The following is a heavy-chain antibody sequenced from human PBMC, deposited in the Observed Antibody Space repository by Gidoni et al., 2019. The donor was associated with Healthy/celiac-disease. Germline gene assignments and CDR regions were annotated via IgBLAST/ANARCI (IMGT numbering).Heavy chain of an antibody. CDR3: ASDQEGYSSGWYTY. J-gene: IGHJ4*02. CDR1: VFTFSSYG. CDR2: IWYDGSNK. V-gene: IGHV3-33*01. Sequence: QVQLVESGGGVVQPGRSLRLSCASSVFTFSSYGMHWVRQATGKGLEWVAVIWYDGSNKYDEDSVKGRLNISRDNSKNTLYLQMNSLRAEDTAVYYCASDQEGYSSGWYTYWGQGTLVTVSS. D-gene: IGHD6-19*01.